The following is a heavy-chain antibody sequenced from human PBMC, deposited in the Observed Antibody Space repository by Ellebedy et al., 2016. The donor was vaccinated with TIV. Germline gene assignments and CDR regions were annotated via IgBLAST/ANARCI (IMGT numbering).Heavy chain of an antibody. CDR2: ISGSGGTT. V-gene: IGHV3-23*01. J-gene: IGHJ5*02. Sequence: GESLKISCAASGFTFSSYAMSWVRQAPGKGLEWVAGISGSGGTTYYAESVKGRFTISRDNAKKTVSLEINSLKDEDTAVYYCAKIEDVVMMTFFDAWGQGTLVTVSS. CDR1: GFTFSSYA. D-gene: IGHD2-8*01. CDR3: AKIEDVVMMTFFDA.